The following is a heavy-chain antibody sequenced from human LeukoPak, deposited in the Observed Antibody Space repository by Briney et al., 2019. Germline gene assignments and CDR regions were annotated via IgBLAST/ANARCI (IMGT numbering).Heavy chain of an antibody. CDR3: AKGGGQKNWFDP. CDR1: GFTFSSYA. J-gene: IGHJ5*02. Sequence: GGSLRLSCAASGFTFSSYAMSWVRQAPGKGLEWVSAISGSGGSTYYADSVKGRSTISRDNSKNTLYLQTNSLRAEDTAVYYCAKGGGQKNWFDPWGQGTLVTVSS. CDR2: ISGSGGST. V-gene: IGHV3-23*01. D-gene: IGHD3-10*01.